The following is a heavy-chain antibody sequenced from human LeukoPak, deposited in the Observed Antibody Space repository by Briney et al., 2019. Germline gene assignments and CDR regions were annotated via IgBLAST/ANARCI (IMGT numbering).Heavy chain of an antibody. Sequence: SETLSPTCAVYGGSFSGYYWSWIRQPPGKGLEWIGEINHSGSTNYNPSLKSRVTISVDTSKNQFSLKLSSVTAADTAVYYCARDGYDSGFRSNWGQGTLVTVSS. CDR1: GGSFSGYY. D-gene: IGHD3-10*01. CDR3: ARDGYDSGFRSN. CDR2: INHSGST. J-gene: IGHJ4*02. V-gene: IGHV4-34*01.